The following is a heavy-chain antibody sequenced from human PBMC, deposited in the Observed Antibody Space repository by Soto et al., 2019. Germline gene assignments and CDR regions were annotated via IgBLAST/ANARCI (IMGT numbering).Heavy chain of an antibody. J-gene: IGHJ6*02. CDR2: IIPIFGTA. D-gene: IGHD3-3*01. CDR3: ARVSEGQVQLERRDYDFWSGYYHYYYYGMDV. CDR1: GGTFSSYA. V-gene: IGHV1-69*06. Sequence: GASVKVSCKASGGTFSSYAISWVRQAPGQGLEWMGGIIPIFGTANYAQKFQGRVTITADKSTSTAYMELSSLRSEDTAVYYCARVSEGQVQLERRDYDFWSGYYHYYYYGMDVWGQGTTLTVSS.